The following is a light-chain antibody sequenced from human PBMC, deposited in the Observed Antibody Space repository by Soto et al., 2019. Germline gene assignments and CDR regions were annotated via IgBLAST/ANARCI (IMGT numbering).Light chain of an antibody. CDR1: SSDVGGYNY. CDR2: HVS. CDR3: CSYASSSTLYV. J-gene: IGLJ1*01. Sequence: QSALTQPASVSGSPGQSITISCTGTSSDVGGYNYVSWYQQHPGKAPKLMIYHVSNRPSGVSNRFSGSKSGNTASLTISGLQAEDEADYYFCSYASSSTLYVFGPGTKLTVL. V-gene: IGLV2-14*03.